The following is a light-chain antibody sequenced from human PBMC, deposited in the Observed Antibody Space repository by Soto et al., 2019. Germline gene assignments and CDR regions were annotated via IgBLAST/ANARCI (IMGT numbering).Light chain of an antibody. CDR2: GAS. Sequence: PGTLSLSPGERATLSCRASQSVSSSYLAWYQQKPGQAPRLLIYGASSRATGIPDRFSGSGSGTDFTLTISRLEPEDFAVYYCQQYGSSPTFGGGTKVEIK. CDR3: QQYGSSPT. J-gene: IGKJ4*01. CDR1: QSVSSSY. V-gene: IGKV3-20*01.